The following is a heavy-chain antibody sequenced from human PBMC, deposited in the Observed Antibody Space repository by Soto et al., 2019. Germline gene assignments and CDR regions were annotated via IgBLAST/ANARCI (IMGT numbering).Heavy chain of an antibody. CDR3: DRVVMTTVTASYYYGMDV. CDR2: IIPFIGTA. D-gene: IGHD4-17*01. Sequence: QVQLVQSGAEVKKPGSSVTVSCKASGGTFRSYAISWVQHAPGQGLEWMGRIIPFIGTANYAQKFQGRVTITADESTSTAYMALTRLRSAETAVYDCDRVVMTTVTASYYYGMDVWGQGTTVSVSS. J-gene: IGHJ6*02. V-gene: IGHV1-69*18. CDR1: GGTFRSYA.